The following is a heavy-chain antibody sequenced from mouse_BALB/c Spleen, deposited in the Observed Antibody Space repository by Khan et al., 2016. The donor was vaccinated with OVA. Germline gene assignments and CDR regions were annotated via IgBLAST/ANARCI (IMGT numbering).Heavy chain of an antibody. Sequence: QIQLVQSGPELKKPGETVKISCKASGYTFTKNGMNWVKQAPGKGLKWMGWINTNTGEPTYAEEFKGRFAFSLETSASTACLQINNLKNEDTGTYFCARSRWLLPAMDYWGQGTSVTVSS. V-gene: IGHV9-3*02. CDR2: INTNTGEP. D-gene: IGHD2-3*01. CDR3: ARSRWLLPAMDY. CDR1: GYTFTKNG. J-gene: IGHJ4*01.